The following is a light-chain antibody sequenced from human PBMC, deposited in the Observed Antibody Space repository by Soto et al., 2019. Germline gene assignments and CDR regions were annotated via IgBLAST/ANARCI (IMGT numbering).Light chain of an antibody. CDR1: QSISSY. CDR2: AAS. Sequence: DIKMTQSPSAVSASVGDRVTITCRASQSISSYLNWYQQKPGKAPKLLIYAASSLQSGVPSRFSGSGSGTDFTLTISSLQPEDFATYHCQQSYSIPRPFGQGTNVAI. CDR3: QQSYSIPRP. J-gene: IGKJ1*01. V-gene: IGKV1-39*01.